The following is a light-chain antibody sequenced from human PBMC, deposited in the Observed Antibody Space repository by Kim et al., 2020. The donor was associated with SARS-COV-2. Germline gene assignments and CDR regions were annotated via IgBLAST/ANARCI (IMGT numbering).Light chain of an antibody. J-gene: IGLJ3*02. V-gene: IGLV2-11*01. Sequence: SSGPSVTISCTGTSSDVGGYNYVSWYQQHPGKAPKLMIYDVSKRPSGVPDRFSGSKSGNTASLTISGLQAEDEADYYCCSYAGSWVFGGGTQLTVL. CDR1: SSDVGGYNY. CDR2: DVS. CDR3: CSYAGSWV.